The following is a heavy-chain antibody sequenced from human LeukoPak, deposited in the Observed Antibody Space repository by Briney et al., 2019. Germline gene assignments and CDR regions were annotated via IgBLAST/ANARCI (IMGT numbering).Heavy chain of an antibody. J-gene: IGHJ4*02. Sequence: GGSLRLSCAASGFTFSSYSMNWVRQAPGKGLEWVSAISSSSSYIYYADSVKGRFTISRDNAKNSLYLQMNSLRAEDTAVYYCARDYRWLPFDYWGQGTLVTVSS. CDR3: ARDYRWLPFDY. CDR1: GFTFSSYS. CDR2: ISSSSSYI. V-gene: IGHV3-21*01. D-gene: IGHD5-24*01.